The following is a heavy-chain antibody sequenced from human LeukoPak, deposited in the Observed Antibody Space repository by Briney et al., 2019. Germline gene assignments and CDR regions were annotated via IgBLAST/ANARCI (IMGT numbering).Heavy chain of an antibody. CDR1: GFTFSSYG. V-gene: IGHV3-33*06. CDR3: AKDHEEGAVDY. CDR2: IWYDGSNK. Sequence: GGSLRLSCAASGFTFSSYGMHWVRQAPGKGLEWVAVIWYDGSNKYYADSVKGRFTISRDNSKNTLYLQMNSLRAEDTAVYYCAKDHEEGAVDYWGQGTLVSVSS. D-gene: IGHD3-16*01. J-gene: IGHJ4*02.